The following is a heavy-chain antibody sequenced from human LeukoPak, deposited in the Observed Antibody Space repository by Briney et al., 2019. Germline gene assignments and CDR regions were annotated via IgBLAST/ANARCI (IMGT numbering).Heavy chain of an antibody. D-gene: IGHD5-18*01. CDR1: GGSISSYY. Sequence: PSETLSLTCSVSGGSISSYYWRWIRQPAGKGLEWIGHFYTSGSTNYNPSLKSRVTMSVDTSKNQFSLKLSSVTAADTAVYYCARESQRGYSYVVYWGQGTLVSVSS. V-gene: IGHV4-4*07. CDR2: FYTSGST. CDR3: ARESQRGYSYVVY. J-gene: IGHJ4*02.